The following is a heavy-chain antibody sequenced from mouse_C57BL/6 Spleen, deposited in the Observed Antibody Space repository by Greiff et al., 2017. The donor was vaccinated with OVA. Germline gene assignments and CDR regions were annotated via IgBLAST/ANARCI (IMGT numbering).Heavy chain of an antibody. CDR2: IHPNSGST. D-gene: IGHD2-12*01. Sequence: QVQLKQPGAELVKPGASVKLSCKASGYTFTSYWMHWVKQRPGQGLEWIGMIHPNSGSTNYNEKFKSKATLTVDKSSSTAYMQLSSLTSEDSAVYYCAKPFTNYYAMDYWGQGTSVTVSS. J-gene: IGHJ4*01. V-gene: IGHV1-64*01. CDR1: GYTFTSYW. CDR3: AKPFTNYYAMDY.